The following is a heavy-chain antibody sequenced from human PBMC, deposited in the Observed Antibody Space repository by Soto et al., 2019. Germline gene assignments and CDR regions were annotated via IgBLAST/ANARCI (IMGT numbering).Heavy chain of an antibody. CDR2: IKRLSNGGIT. D-gene: IGHD3-16*01. J-gene: IGHJ4*02. CDR3: ASDWGRD. Sequence: EVQLVESGGGLVRPGGSLRFSCAASGFTFSNAWMAWVRQAPGKGMEWVGRIKRLSNGGITEYAAPVKGRFSISRDDSKATVPLQMDSLKTEDRAVYYGASDWGRDGGQGTVVTVSS. V-gene: IGHV3-15*01. CDR1: GFTFSNAW.